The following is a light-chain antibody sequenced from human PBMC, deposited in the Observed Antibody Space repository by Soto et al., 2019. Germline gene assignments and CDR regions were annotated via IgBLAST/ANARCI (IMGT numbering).Light chain of an antibody. CDR3: QQYAGSPPWT. V-gene: IGKV3-20*01. J-gene: IGKJ1*01. CDR2: GAS. CDR1: QSVSSSY. Sequence: ESVLTQPPGILSLSPGDRATLSCRASQSVSSSYLAWYQQKPGQAPRLLIYGASSRATGVPDRFSGSGSGTDFTLTISRLEPEDFAVYYCQQYAGSPPWTFGQGTKVDIK.